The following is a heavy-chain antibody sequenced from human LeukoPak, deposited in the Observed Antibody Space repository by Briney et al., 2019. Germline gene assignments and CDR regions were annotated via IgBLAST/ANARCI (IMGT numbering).Heavy chain of an antibody. J-gene: IGHJ3*01. Sequence: SETLSLTCTVSGVSISSYYWSWIRQSPGKGLEWLGYIYYTGSTSYNPSLESRITISLDTARNQFSLRLTSVATADTAVYYCAREEGDCDTVRCYESFDVWGPGTMVAVSS. CDR3: AREEGDCDTVRCYESFDV. V-gene: IGHV4-59*01. CDR2: IYYTGST. D-gene: IGHD2-2*01. CDR1: GVSISSYY.